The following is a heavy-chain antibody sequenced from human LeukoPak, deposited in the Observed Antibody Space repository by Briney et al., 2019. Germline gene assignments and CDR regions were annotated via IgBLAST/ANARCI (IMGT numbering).Heavy chain of an antibody. CDR1: GFTFSSYW. CDR2: IKQDGSEK. CDR3: ARVRPVVVAASYYFDY. V-gene: IGHV3-7*01. Sequence: GSPRLSCAASGFTFSSYWMSWVRQAPGKGLEWVANIKQDGSEKYYVDSVKGRFTISRDNAKNSLYLQMNSLRAEDTAVYYCARVRPVVVAASYYFDYWGQGTLVTVSS. J-gene: IGHJ4*02. D-gene: IGHD2-15*01.